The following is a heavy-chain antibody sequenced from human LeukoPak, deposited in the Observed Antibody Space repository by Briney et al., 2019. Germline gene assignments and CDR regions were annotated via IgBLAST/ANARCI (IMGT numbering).Heavy chain of an antibody. CDR2: IKQDGSEK. CDR3: ASLQKHSSSWYEIYYYYGMDV. D-gene: IGHD6-13*01. Sequence: GGSLRLSCAASGFTFSSYWMSWVRQAPGKGLEWVANIKQDGSEKYYVDSVKGRFTISRDNAKNSLYLQTNSLRAEDTAVYYCASLQKHSSSWYEIYYYYGMDVWGQGTTVTVSS. J-gene: IGHJ6*02. V-gene: IGHV3-7*01. CDR1: GFTFSSYW.